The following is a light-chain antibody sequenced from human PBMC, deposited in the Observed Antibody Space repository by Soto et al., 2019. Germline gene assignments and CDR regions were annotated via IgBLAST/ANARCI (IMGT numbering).Light chain of an antibody. V-gene: IGLV2-8*01. CDR2: EVN. CDR3: SSYAGSSIV. Sequence: QSALTQPPSASGSPGQSVAISCTGTSSNIGGYNYVSWYQQHPGKAPKLMIYEVNKRPSGVPDRFSGSNSGNTASLTVSGLQAEDEADYYCSSYAGSSIVFGTGTKLTVL. CDR1: SSNIGGYNY. J-gene: IGLJ1*01.